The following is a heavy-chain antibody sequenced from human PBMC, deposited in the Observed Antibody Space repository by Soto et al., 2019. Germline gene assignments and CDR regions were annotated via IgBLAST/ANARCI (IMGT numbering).Heavy chain of an antibody. CDR1: GYAFTTYG. CDR2: ISAHNGNT. V-gene: IGHV1-18*01. D-gene: IGHD1-1*01. J-gene: IGHJ4*02. Sequence: QVHLVQSGAEVKKPGASVKVSCKGSGYAFTTYGITWVRQAPGQGLEWMGWISAHNGNTNYAQKLQGRVTVTRDTPTSTADMELRSPRSDDTAVYYCARGRYGDYWGQGALVTVSS. CDR3: ARGRYGDY.